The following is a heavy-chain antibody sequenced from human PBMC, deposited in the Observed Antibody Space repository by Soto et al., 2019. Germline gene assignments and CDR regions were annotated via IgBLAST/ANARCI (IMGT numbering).Heavy chain of an antibody. Sequence: PSETLSLTCTFSGCSISSGGYYWSWIRQHPGKGLEWIGYIYYSGSTYYNPSLKSRVTISVDTSKNQFSLKLSSVTAADTAVYYCATLGGYSYGSSAYWGQGTLVTVSS. J-gene: IGHJ4*02. V-gene: IGHV4-31*03. CDR1: GCSISSGGYY. CDR3: ATLGGYSYGSSAY. D-gene: IGHD5-18*01. CDR2: IYYSGST.